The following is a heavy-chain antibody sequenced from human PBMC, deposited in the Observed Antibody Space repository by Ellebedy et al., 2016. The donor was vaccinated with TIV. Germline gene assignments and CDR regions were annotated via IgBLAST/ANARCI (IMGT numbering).Heavy chain of an antibody. V-gene: IGHV3-30*02. CDR3: AKFPYYYDSSGYSF. CDR2: MRYDGSNK. D-gene: IGHD3-22*01. J-gene: IGHJ4*02. Sequence: PGGSLRLSCAPPGFTSSDYGMHWVRRAPGKGLEGVAFMRYDGSNKYYADSVKGRFTISRDNSKNTLYLRMNSLRAEDTAVYYCAKFPYYYDSSGYSFWGQGTLVTVSS. CDR1: GFTSSDYG.